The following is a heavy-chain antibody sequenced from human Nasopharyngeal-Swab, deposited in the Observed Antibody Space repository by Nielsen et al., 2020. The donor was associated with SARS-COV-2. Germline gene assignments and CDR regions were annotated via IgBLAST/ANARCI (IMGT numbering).Heavy chain of an antibody. D-gene: IGHD1-26*01. V-gene: IGHV4-34*01. CDR1: GGSFNGFY. Sequence: SETLSLTCSVSGGSFNGFYWNWIRQSPGKGLEWIGGINHNERTNYSPSLMSRVTLLIDTANNQVSLKLSGVTATDTAVYYCARAGRVGDAFTGLDVWGQGTTVTVSS. CDR2: INHNERT. J-gene: IGHJ6*02. CDR3: ARAGRVGDAFTGLDV.